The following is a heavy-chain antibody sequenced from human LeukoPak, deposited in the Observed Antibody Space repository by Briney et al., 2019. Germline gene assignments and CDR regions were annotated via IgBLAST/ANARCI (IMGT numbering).Heavy chain of an antibody. D-gene: IGHD3-16*01. Sequence: GGSLRLSCAVSGFTFSGYAMHWVRQAPGKGLEWVAVISFDGSSQYYGDSVKGRFPVSRDNSKSTLDLQMNSLRPDDTAIYYCASDMGGSGWTFDYWGQGTLVTVSP. CDR3: ASDMGGSGWTFDY. V-gene: IGHV3-30*04. CDR1: GFTFSGYA. J-gene: IGHJ4*02. CDR2: ISFDGSSQ.